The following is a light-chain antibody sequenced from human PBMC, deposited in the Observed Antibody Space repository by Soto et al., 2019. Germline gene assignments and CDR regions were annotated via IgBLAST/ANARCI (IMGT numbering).Light chain of an antibody. CDR2: GAS. CDR3: QQYTGPPTT. Sequence: EIVLTQSPGTLSLSPGERATLSCRASQSVSNKYLAWYQQKPGQAPRLLSYGASTRAAGIPDRVSGSGSGTEFTLTITRLEPEDSEVYFCQQYTGPPTTFGQGTRLEIK. CDR1: QSVSNKY. V-gene: IGKV3-20*01. J-gene: IGKJ5*01.